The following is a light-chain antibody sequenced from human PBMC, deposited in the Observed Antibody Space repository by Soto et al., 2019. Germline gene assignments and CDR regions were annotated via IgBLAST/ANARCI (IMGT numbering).Light chain of an antibody. Sequence: IQLTQSPSSLSASVGDRVTITCRASQGIRNDLGWYQHKPGKAPRLLIDSASTLQSGVPSRFSGRRSGTEFTLTISVLQPEDIATYYCQKFNNYPLTFGPGTKVDNK. V-gene: IGKV1-17*01. CDR2: SAS. J-gene: IGKJ3*01. CDR3: QKFNNYPLT. CDR1: QGIRND.